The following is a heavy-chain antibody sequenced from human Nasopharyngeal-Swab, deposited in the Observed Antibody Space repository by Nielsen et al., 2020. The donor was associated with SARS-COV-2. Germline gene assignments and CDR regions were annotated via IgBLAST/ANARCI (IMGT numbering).Heavy chain of an antibody. CDR3: ARELGNGFDP. V-gene: IGHV3-30-3*01. Sequence: GESLKISCAASGFTFDDYAMHWVRQAPGKGLEWVAVISYDGSNKYYADSVKGRFTISRDNSKNTLYLQMNSLRAEDTAVYYCARELGNGFDPWGQGTLVTVSS. CDR2: ISYDGSNK. J-gene: IGHJ5*02. CDR1: GFTFDDYA.